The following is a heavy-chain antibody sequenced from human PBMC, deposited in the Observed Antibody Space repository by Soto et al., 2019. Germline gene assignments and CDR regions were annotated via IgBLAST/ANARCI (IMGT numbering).Heavy chain of an antibody. CDR1: GFIFSDYG. Sequence: QVHLVESGGGVVQPGRSLRLSCAASGFIFSDYGMHWVRQAPGKGLEWVAVISYDGSKRYYADSMKGRLTISRDNSKNTLYLQIDSLRPEDTAVYYCANGRDSYNWNPDSWGQGTLVTVSS. CDR3: ANGRDSYNWNPDS. V-gene: IGHV3-30*18. J-gene: IGHJ4*02. CDR2: ISYDGSKR. D-gene: IGHD1-1*01.